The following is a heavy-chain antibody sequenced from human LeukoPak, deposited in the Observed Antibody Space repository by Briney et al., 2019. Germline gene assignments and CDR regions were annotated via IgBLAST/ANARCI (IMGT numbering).Heavy chain of an antibody. CDR2: INPNSGGT. Sequence: ASVKVSCKASGYTFTGYYMLWVRQAPGQGLEWMGWINPNSGGTNYAQKFRGRVTMTRDTSISTAYMELSRLRSDDTAVYYCARDRINFDYWGQGTLVTVSS. CDR1: GYTFTGYY. D-gene: IGHD3-10*01. V-gene: IGHV1-2*02. CDR3: ARDRINFDY. J-gene: IGHJ4*02.